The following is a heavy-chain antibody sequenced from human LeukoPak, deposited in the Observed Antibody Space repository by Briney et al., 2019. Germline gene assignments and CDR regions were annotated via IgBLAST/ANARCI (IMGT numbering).Heavy chain of an antibody. V-gene: IGHV4-4*07. CDR3: ARDSGTTGEVKFDP. D-gene: IGHD3-10*01. Sequence: SETLSLTCSVSGGSINSYWSWIRQPAGKGVEWIGRISGSGTITYNPALQSRLSISIDTSKNQFSLKLMSVTAADTAVYYCARDSGTTGEVKFDPWGQGTLVTVSS. CDR1: GGSINSY. CDR2: ISGSGTI. J-gene: IGHJ5*02.